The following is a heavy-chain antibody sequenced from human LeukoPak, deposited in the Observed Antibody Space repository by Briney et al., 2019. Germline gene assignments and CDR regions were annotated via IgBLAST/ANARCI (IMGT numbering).Heavy chain of an antibody. J-gene: IGHJ4*02. D-gene: IGHD5-18*01. CDR3: ARGGYSYGPRGDYFDY. CDR2: INPNSGGT. V-gene: IGHV1-2*02. CDR1: GYTFTGYY. Sequence: ASVKVSCKASGYTFTGYYMHWVRQAPGQGLEWMGWINPNSGGTNYAQKFQGRVTMTRDPSISTAYMELSRLRSDDTAVYYCARGGYSYGPRGDYFDYWGQGTLVTVSS.